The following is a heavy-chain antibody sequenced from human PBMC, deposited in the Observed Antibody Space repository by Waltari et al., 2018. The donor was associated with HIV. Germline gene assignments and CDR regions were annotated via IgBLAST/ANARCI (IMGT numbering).Heavy chain of an antibody. CDR1: GFTFSPYA. V-gene: IGHV3-30*01. CDR2: ISHDGSKK. Sequence: QVQLVESGGGVVQPGRPLRLTCAASGFTFSPYAMHWGRQAPGKGLEWVAVISHDGSKKYYADSVTGRFTISRDNSKNTLYLQMNGLRDEDSAVYYCARGAYYDSSGYDDGMDIWGQGTTVTVSS. CDR3: ARGAYYDSSGYDDGMDI. J-gene: IGHJ6*02. D-gene: IGHD3-22*01.